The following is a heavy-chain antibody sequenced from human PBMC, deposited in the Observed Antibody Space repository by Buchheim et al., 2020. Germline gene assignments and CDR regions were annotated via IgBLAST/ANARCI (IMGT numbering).Heavy chain of an antibody. CDR3: ARNQVNLDY. V-gene: IGHV3-7*01. CDR1: GLTFSTSW. D-gene: IGHD1-14*01. J-gene: IGHJ4*02. Sequence: EVQLVESGGGLIQPGGSLRLSCAASGLTFSTSWMSWVRQAPGKGLEWVANIKEDGSKKNYADSVKGRFTISRDNAKNSLHLQINSLRAEDTAVYYCARNQVNLDYWGQGTL. CDR2: IKEDGSKK.